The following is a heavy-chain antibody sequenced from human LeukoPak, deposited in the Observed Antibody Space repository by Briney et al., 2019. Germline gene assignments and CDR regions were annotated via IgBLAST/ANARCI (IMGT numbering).Heavy chain of an antibody. V-gene: IGHV3-30*03. CDR1: GFIFSSYG. Sequence: HAGGSLRLSCAASGFIFSSYGMHWVRQAPGKGLEWVAVISYDGSNKYYADSVKGRFTISRDNSKNTLYLQMNSLRAEDTAVYYCARDSRITMVRGVTPPGYWGQGTLVTVSS. CDR2: ISYDGSNK. J-gene: IGHJ4*02. D-gene: IGHD3-10*01. CDR3: ARDSRITMVRGVTPPGY.